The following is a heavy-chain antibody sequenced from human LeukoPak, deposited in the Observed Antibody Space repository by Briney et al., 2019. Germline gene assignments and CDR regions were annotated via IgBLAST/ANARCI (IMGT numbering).Heavy chain of an antibody. D-gene: IGHD4-17*01. V-gene: IGHV3-66*01. CDR1: GLTVTNNY. CDR3: TYGDYPLTY. Sequence: GGSLRLSCAASGLTVTNNYWHWIRQPPGKGPEWISILYSDGDTTYADSVKGRFTFSRDSSRNTLYLQMNGLRAEDTAVYYCTYGDYPLTYWGQGTLVSVSS. CDR2: LYSDGDT. J-gene: IGHJ4*02.